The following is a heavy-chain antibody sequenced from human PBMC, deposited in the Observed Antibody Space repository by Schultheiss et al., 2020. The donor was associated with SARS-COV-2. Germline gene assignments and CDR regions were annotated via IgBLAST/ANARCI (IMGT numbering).Heavy chain of an antibody. CDR2: IWYDGSNK. J-gene: IGHJ6*03. CDR1: GFTFSSYG. D-gene: IGHD2-2*01. V-gene: IGHV3-33*01. CDR3: ARGSIVVVPGADGYMDL. Sequence: GGSLRLSCAASGFTFSSYGMHWVRQAPGKGLEWVAVIWYDGSNKYYADSVKGRFTISRDNSKNTVSLHVNTLRAEDTAVYYCARGSIVVVPGADGYMDLWGKGATVTVSS.